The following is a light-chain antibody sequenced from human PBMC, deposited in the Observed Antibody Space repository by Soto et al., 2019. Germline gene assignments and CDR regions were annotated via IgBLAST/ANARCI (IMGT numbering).Light chain of an antibody. J-gene: IGKJ5*01. Sequence: DIQMTQSPSSLSASVGDRVIITCRASQTISSHLNWYQQKPGKAPNLLVYAASSLQSGVPSRFTGSGSGTDFTLTISSLQSEDFAVYYCHQYNNWPTFGQGTRLEIK. CDR1: QTISSH. CDR2: AAS. V-gene: IGKV1-39*01. CDR3: HQYNNWPT.